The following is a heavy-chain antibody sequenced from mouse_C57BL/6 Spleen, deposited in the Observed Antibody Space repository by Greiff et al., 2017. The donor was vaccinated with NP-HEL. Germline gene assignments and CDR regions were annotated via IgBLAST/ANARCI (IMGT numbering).Heavy chain of an antibody. V-gene: IGHV5-6*02. CDR2: ISSGGSYT. CDR3: ARITTVVALYAMDY. J-gene: IGHJ4*01. Sequence: EVMLVESGGDLVKPGGSLKLSCAASGFTFSSYGMSWVRQTPDKRLEWVATISSGGSYTYYPDSVKGRFTISRDNAKNTLYLQMSSLKSEDTAMYYCARITTVVALYAMDYWGQGTSVTVSS. CDR1: GFTFSSYG. D-gene: IGHD1-1*01.